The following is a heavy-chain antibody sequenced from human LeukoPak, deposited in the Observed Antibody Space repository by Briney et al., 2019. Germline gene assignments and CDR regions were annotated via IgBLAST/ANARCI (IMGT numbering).Heavy chain of an antibody. CDR1: GGSIISDH. CDR3: ARVWYNWNYEGAFDI. D-gene: IGHD1-7*01. V-gene: IGHV4-59*01. CDR2: FYYSGST. J-gene: IGHJ3*02. Sequence: SETLSLTCTVSGGSIISDHWSWIRQPPGKGLEWIGFFYYSGSTNYNPSLKSRVTISVDTSKNQFSLKLSSVTAADTAVYYCARVWYNWNYEGAFDIWGQVTMVTVSS.